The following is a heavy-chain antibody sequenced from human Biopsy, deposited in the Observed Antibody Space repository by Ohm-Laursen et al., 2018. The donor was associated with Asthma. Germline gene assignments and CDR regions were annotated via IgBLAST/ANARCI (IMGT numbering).Heavy chain of an antibody. CDR3: ASDFPKDYVRYNFQF. CDR2: QDHEEGGT. Sequence: ASVKVSCKLSGYSLTDLSMHWVRQAPGQGLEWMGGQDHEEGGTVNARRFQGRVTMTGDTSTDTAYMELSSLSSDDTAVYYCASDFPKDYVRYNFQFWGQGTLVTVSS. CDR1: GYSLTDLS. D-gene: IGHD4-17*01. J-gene: IGHJ4*02. V-gene: IGHV1-24*01.